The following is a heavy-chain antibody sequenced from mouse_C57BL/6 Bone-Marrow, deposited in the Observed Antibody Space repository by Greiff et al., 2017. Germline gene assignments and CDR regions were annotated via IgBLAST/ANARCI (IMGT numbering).Heavy chain of an antibody. CDR1: GYTFTSYW. J-gene: IGHJ3*01. D-gene: IGHD1-1*01. V-gene: IGHV1-69*01. CDR3: ARERHTTVEFAY. CDR2: IDPPVGYT. Sequence: QVQLQQPGAELVMPGASVKLSCKASGYTFTSYWMHWVKQRPGQGLEWIGEIDPPVGYTNYNQKFKGNSTLTVDKSSSTAYMQLSSLTSEVSAVYYCARERHTTVEFAYWGQGTLVTVSA.